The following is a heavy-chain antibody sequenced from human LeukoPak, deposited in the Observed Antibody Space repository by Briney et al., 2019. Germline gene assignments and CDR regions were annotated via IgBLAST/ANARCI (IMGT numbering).Heavy chain of an antibody. D-gene: IGHD1/OR15-1a*01. CDR2: IYYSGST. Sequence: SETLSLTCTVSGGSISSDYWTWIRQPPGKGLEWIAYIYYSGSTNYNPSLKSRVTISLDTSKNQFSLKLNSVTAADTAVYYCARGARGSSVNNDWFDPWGQGTLVTVSS. CDR1: GGSISSDY. CDR3: ARGARGSSVNNDWFDP. V-gene: IGHV4-59*08. J-gene: IGHJ5*02.